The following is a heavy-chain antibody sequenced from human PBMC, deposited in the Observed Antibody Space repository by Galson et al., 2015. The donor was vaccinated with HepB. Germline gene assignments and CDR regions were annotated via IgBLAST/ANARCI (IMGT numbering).Heavy chain of an antibody. CDR1: GYTFTSYW. J-gene: IGHJ4*02. CDR3: ATVRKWGFSWNFDY. D-gene: IGHD6-13*01. CDR2: IYPGDSDT. Sequence: QSGAEVKKPGESPRISCKGSGYTFTSYWIAWVRQIPGKGFEWMGIIYPGDSDTRYSPSFEGHVTISVDKSISTAYLHWSGLRASDPAIYYCATVRKWGFSWNFDYWGQGTLVTVSS. V-gene: IGHV5-51*03.